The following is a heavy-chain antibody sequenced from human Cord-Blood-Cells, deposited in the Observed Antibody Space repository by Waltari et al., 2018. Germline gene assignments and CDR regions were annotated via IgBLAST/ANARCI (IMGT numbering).Heavy chain of an antibody. CDR3: ARILTGYYSFDP. Sequence: QVQLVQSGAEVKKPGASVTVSCRASGHTFTGYYMPWLRQAPGQGLEWMGWINPNSGGTNYAQKFQGRVTMTRDTSISTAYMELSRLRSDDTAVYYCARILTGYYSFDPWGQGTLVTVSS. J-gene: IGHJ5*02. D-gene: IGHD3-9*01. CDR2: INPNSGGT. CDR1: GHTFTGYY. V-gene: IGHV1-2*02.